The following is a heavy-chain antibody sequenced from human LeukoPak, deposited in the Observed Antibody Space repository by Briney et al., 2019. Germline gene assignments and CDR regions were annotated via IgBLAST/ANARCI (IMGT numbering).Heavy chain of an antibody. J-gene: IGHJ4*02. CDR1: GGSIRSYY. CDR3: ARERRSGTYYYFDY. D-gene: IGHD3-10*01. CDR2: IYYSGST. V-gene: IGHV4-59*01. Sequence: KSSETLSLTCTVSGGSIRSYYWSWIRKPPGKGLEWIGYIYYSGSTNYNPSLKSRVTISVDTSKNQFSLKLSSVTAADTAVYYCARERRSGTYYYFDYWGQGILVTVSS.